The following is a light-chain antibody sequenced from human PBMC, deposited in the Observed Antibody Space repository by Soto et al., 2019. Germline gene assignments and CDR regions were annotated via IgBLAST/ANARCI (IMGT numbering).Light chain of an antibody. CDR3: CSYAGTYSYV. V-gene: IGLV2-11*01. J-gene: IGLJ1*01. CDR2: DVS. CDR1: SRDVGGYNS. Sequence: QAVLTQPRTVCGSPGESFTISCTGTSRDVGGYNSVSWYQQHPGKAPKLMIYDVSQRPSGVPDRFSGSKSGNTASLTISGLQPEDEADYFCCSYAGTYSYVFGTGTKVTVL.